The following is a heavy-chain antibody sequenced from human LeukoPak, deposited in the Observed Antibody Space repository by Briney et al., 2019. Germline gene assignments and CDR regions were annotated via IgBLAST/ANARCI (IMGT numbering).Heavy chain of an antibody. CDR1: GFTFDDYA. CDR3: AKAQHGDPYDAFDI. J-gene: IGHJ3*02. D-gene: IGHD4-17*01. CDR2: ISWNSGSI. V-gene: IGHV3-9*01. Sequence: GGSLRLSCAASGFTFDDYAMHWVRQAPGKGLEWVSGISWNSGSIGYADSVKGRFTISRDNAKNSLYLQMNSLRAEDTALYYCAKAQHGDPYDAFDIWGQGTMVTVSS.